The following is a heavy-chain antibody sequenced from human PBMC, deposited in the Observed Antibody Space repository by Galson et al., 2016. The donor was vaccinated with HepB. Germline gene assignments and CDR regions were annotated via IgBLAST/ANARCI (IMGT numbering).Heavy chain of an antibody. CDR2: IYSSGSA. D-gene: IGHD3-16*01. J-gene: IGHJ3*02. Sequence: SETLSLTCTVSGGSISNYYWSWIRQPPGKGLEWIGYIYSSGSANYNPSLKSRLTISVDTSRNQFSLKLSSVTAADTAVYYCARVQITFGGVVGFDIWGQGTMVTVSS. V-gene: IGHV4-59*01. CDR1: GGSISNYY. CDR3: ARVQITFGGVVGFDI.